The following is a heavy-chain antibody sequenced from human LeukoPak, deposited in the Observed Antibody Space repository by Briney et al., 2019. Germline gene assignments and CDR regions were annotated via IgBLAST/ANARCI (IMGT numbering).Heavy chain of an antibody. CDR1: GFTFDDYA. D-gene: IGHD5-12*01. CDR3: AKEGYSGYEH. V-gene: IGHV3-9*03. CDR2: ISWNSGSI. J-gene: IGHJ1*01. Sequence: GGSLRLSCAASGFTFDDYAMHWVRQAPGKGLEWVSGISWNSGSIGYADSVKGRFTISRDNAKNSLYLQMNSLRAKDMALYYCAKEGYSGYEHWGQGTLVTVSS.